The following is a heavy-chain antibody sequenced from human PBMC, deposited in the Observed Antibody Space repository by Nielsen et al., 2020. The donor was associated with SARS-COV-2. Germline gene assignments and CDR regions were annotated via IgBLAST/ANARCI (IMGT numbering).Heavy chain of an antibody. CDR2: IRSYANDYAT. D-gene: IGHD4-23*01. CDR3: SSPTVAY. J-gene: IGHJ4*02. CDR1: GFTFSGSA. Sequence: GGSLRLSCAASGFTFSGSAMHWVRQASGKGLEWVGRIRSYANDYATAYAASVKGRFTIPRDDSKNTAYLQMNSLKMEDTAVYYCSSPTVAYWGQGTLVTVSS. V-gene: IGHV3-73*01.